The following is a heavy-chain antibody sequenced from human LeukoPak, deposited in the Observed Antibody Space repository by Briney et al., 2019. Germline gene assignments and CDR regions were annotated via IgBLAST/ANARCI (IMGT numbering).Heavy chain of an antibody. CDR3: ARPATSGNYYY. D-gene: IGHD1-26*01. Sequence: PSETLSLTCTVSGDSLSRSTYYWGWIRQPPGKGLEWIGSIYYSGSASYNPSLKSRVTISVDTSNNRLSLKLTSVTAADTAVYYCARPATSGNYYYWGQGTLVTVSS. CDR1: GDSLSRSTYY. J-gene: IGHJ4*02. V-gene: IGHV4-39*07. CDR2: IYYSGSA.